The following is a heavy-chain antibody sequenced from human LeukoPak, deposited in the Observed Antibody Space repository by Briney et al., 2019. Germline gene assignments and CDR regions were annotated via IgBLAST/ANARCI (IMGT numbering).Heavy chain of an antibody. V-gene: IGHV3-48*03. CDR3: ARVRYGGDGFDI. CDR2: ISSSGSII. J-gene: IGHJ3*02. D-gene: IGHD4/OR15-4a*01. Sequence: GGSLRLSCEASGFTFYSYEMNWVRQAPGKGLEWISYISSSGSIIHYADSVKGRFTISRDNAKNSLSLQMNSLRGEDTAVYFCARVRYGGDGFDIWGQGTMVTVSS. CDR1: GFTFYSYE.